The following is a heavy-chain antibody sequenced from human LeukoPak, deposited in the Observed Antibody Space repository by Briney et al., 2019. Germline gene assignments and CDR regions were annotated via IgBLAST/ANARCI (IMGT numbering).Heavy chain of an antibody. CDR3: AKAAIAARLSYYFDY. J-gene: IGHJ4*02. CDR2: ISSGSNTI. Sequence: GGSLRLSCAASGFTFSSHTMNWVRQAPGKGLEWVSSISSGSNTIFYADSVKGRFTISRDNAKNSLYLQMNSLRAEDMALYYCAKAAIAARLSYYFDYWGQGTLVTVSS. V-gene: IGHV3-21*04. CDR1: GFTFSSHT. D-gene: IGHD6-6*01.